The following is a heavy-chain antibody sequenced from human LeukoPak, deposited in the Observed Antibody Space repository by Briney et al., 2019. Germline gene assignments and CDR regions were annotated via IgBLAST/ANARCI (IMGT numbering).Heavy chain of an antibody. D-gene: IGHD1-26*01. Sequence: GGSLTLSCAASGFTFSSYEMNWVRQAPGKGLEWVSYISSGGTTIYLADSVKGRFAISRDNAKNSLYLQMNSLRGEDTAVYYCAREGWGLSVADAFDIWGQGTMVTVSS. CDR1: GFTFSSYE. CDR3: AREGWGLSVADAFDI. J-gene: IGHJ3*02. V-gene: IGHV3-48*03. CDR2: ISSGGTTI.